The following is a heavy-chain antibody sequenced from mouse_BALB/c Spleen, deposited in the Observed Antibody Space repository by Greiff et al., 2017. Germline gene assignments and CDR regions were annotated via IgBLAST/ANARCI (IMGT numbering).Heavy chain of an antibody. CDR3: ACYYGNYGGVFYAMDY. V-gene: IGHV14-3*02. Sequence: DVQLQESGAELVKPGASVKLSCTASGFNIKDTYMHWVKQRPEQGLEWIGRIDPANGNTKYDPKFQGKATITADTSSNTAYLQLSSLTSEDTAVYYCACYYGNYGGVFYAMDYWGQGTSVTVSS. CDR2: IDPANGNT. D-gene: IGHD2-1*01. J-gene: IGHJ4*01. CDR1: GFNIKDTY.